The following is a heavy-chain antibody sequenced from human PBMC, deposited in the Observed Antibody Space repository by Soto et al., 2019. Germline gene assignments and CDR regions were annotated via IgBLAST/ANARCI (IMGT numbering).Heavy chain of an antibody. V-gene: IGHV1-3*01. CDR2: INGGNGNT. CDR1: GYTFTTYA. D-gene: IGHD6-13*01. CDR3: ARGPIAAADWFDP. Sequence: ASVKVSCKASGYTFTTYAMHWVRQAPGQRLEWMGWINGGNGNTKYSQKFQGRVTITRDTSASTAYMGLSSLRSEDTAVYYCARGPIAAADWFDPWGQGTLVTVSS. J-gene: IGHJ5*02.